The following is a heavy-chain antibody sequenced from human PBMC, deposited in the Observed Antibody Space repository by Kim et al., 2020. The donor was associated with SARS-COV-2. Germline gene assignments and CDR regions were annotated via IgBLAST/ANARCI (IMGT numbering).Heavy chain of an antibody. CDR3: ARGHRLDY. V-gene: IGHV4-31*03. CDR1: GGSIRSGGKL. CDR2: IAESGNS. J-gene: IGHJ4*01. Sequence: SETLSLTCRVSGGSIRSGGKLWTCIRQDPAMGREGIRYIAESGNSHYSPSLGSRVSISQQTSDNQYSLELTSGAAATAAVYSCARGHRLDYSRHGIQVTV.